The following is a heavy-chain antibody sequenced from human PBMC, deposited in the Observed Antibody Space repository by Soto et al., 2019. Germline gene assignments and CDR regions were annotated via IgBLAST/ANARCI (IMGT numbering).Heavy chain of an antibody. Sequence: GGSLRLSCAASGFTFSDYYMSWIRQAPGKGLEWVSYISTSRSYTNYADSVKGRFTISRDNAKNSLYLQMNSLRAEDTAVYYCASGYSSGWYPGKYYFDYWGQGTLVTVSS. CDR3: ASGYSSGWYPGKYYFDY. V-gene: IGHV3-11*06. CDR1: GFTFSDYY. J-gene: IGHJ4*02. D-gene: IGHD6-19*01. CDR2: ISTSRSYT.